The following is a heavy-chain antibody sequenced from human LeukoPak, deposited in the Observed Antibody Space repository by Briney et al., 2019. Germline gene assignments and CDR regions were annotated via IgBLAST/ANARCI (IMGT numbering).Heavy chain of an antibody. CDR3: ARWMRYSSGWYTFDY. CDR2: IYSGGST. J-gene: IGHJ4*02. D-gene: IGHD6-19*01. V-gene: IGHV3-53*04. CDR1: GFTVSSNY. Sequence: PGGSLRLSCAASGFTVSSNYMSWVRQAPGKGLEWVSVIYSGGSTYYADSVKGRFTISRHNSKNTLYLQMNSLRAEDTAVYYCARWMRYSSGWYTFDYWGQGTLVTVSS.